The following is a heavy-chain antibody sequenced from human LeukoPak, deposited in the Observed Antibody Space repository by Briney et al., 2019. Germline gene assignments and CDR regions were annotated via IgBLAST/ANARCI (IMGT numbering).Heavy chain of an antibody. D-gene: IGHD4-17*01. CDR3: AKAGTTVTKSWFDP. CDR1: GFTFSNFG. CDR2: ISYGGNNN. J-gene: IGHJ5*02. Sequence: GRSLRLSCAASGFTFSNFGMHWVRQAPGKGLEWVAVISYGGNNNYYADSVKGRFSISRDNSKNTLYLQVNSLRTDDTAVYYCAKAGTTVTKSWFDPWGQGTLVTVSS. V-gene: IGHV3-30*18.